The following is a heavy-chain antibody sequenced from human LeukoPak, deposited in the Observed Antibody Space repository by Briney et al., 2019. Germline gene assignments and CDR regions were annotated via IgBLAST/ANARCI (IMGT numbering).Heavy chain of an antibody. CDR2: IYSGGST. J-gene: IGHJ4*02. D-gene: IGHD3-16*02. V-gene: IGHV3-53*01. Sequence: GGSLRLSCAASGFTVSSNYMSWVRQAPGKGLEWVSVIYSGGSTYYADSVKGRLTISRDNSKNTLYLQMNSLRAEDTAVYYCARGAYDYVWGSYRYKDYFDYWGQGTLVTVSS. CDR1: GFTVSSNY. CDR3: ARGAYDYVWGSYRYKDYFDY.